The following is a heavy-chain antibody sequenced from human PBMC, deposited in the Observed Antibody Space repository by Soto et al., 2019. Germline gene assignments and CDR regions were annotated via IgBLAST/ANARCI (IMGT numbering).Heavy chain of an antibody. V-gene: IGHV4-59*11. J-gene: IGHJ4*02. CDR3: ARYSSQRCYPAHCFDF. Sequence: TSETLSLTCTVSVGSMSRHYWSWIRQSPGKGLEWIGFVFHSGGTSYNPSLESRVTISVETSTNQVSLKLSSVTAADTAIYYCARYSSQRCYPAHCFDFWGQGAPVTVSS. CDR2: VFHSGGT. D-gene: IGHD2-15*01. CDR1: VGSMSRHY.